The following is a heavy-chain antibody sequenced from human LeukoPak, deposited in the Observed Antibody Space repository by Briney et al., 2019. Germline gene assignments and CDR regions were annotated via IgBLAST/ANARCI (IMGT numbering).Heavy chain of an antibody. Sequence: GGSLRLSCAASGFTFSSYWMSWVRQAPGKGLEWVANIKQDGSEKYYVDSVKGRFTISRDNAKNSLYLQMNSLRAEDTAVYYCARDGRYDLDSSQHWGQGTLVTVSS. CDR3: ARDGRYDLDSSQH. CDR1: GFTFSSYW. D-gene: IGHD3-16*01. V-gene: IGHV3-7*01. J-gene: IGHJ1*01. CDR2: IKQDGSEK.